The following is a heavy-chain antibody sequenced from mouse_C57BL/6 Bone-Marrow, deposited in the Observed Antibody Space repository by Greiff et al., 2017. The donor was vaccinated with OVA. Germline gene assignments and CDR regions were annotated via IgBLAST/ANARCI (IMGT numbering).Heavy chain of an antibody. J-gene: IGHJ2*01. Sequence: EVQLQQSGPELVKPGASVKISCKASGYTFTDYYMNWVKQSHGKSLEWIGDINPNNGGTSYNQKFKGKATLTVDKSSSTAYMELRSLTSEDSAVYYCAREGTGTLPHYWGQGTTLTVSS. D-gene: IGHD4-1*01. CDR1: GYTFTDYY. V-gene: IGHV1-26*01. CDR3: AREGTGTLPHY. CDR2: INPNNGGT.